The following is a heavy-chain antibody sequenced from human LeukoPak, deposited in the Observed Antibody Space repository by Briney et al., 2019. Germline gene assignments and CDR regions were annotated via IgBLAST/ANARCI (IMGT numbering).Heavy chain of an antibody. V-gene: IGHV3-30*18. CDR1: GFTFSSYG. CDR3: AKDILVTMIVEFGVDY. D-gene: IGHD3-22*01. Sequence: PGGSLRLSCAASGFTFSSYGMHWVRQAPGKGLEWVAVISYDGSNKYYADSVKGRFTISRDNSKNTLYLQMNSLRAEDTAVYYCAKDILVTMIVEFGVDYWGQGTLVTVSS. CDR2: ISYDGSNK. J-gene: IGHJ4*02.